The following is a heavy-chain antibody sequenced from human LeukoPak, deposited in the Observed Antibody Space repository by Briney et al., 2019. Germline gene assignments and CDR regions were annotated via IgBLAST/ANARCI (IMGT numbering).Heavy chain of an antibody. CDR2: IIPIFGTA. Sequence: SVKVSCKASGGTFSSYAISWVRQAPGQGLEWKGGIIPIFGTANYAQKFQGRVTITADESTSTAYMELSSLRSEDTAVYHCARFPYCSGGSCYSSFYYYYGMDVWGQGTTVTVSS. J-gene: IGHJ6*02. V-gene: IGHV1-69*01. CDR3: ARFPYCSGGSCYSSFYYYYGMDV. CDR1: GGTFSSYA. D-gene: IGHD2-15*01.